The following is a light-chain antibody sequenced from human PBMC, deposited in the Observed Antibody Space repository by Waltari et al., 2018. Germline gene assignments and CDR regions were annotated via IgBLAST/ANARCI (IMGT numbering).Light chain of an antibody. Sequence: EIVLTQSPATLSLSPGERATLSCRASPSINTYLAWYQQKPGQAPRLLIYDAANRATGIPARFSGGGSGTHFTLIISGVWPEDFSVYYCQQRSNWPPITFGQGTRLEMK. V-gene: IGKV3-11*01. CDR2: DAA. CDR3: QQRSNWPPIT. CDR1: PSINTY. J-gene: IGKJ5*01.